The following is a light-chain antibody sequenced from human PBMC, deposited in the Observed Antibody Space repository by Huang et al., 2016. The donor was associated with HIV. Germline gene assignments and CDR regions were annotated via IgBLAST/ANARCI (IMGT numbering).Light chain of an antibody. Sequence: IQLTQSPSSLSASVGDRVTITCRASEGISRYLAWYQQKSGKAHKFLIYAASTLQSGVPSRFSGSGSGTDFTLTISSLHPEDFATYYCQQLNDYPLTFGQGTKVEIK. V-gene: IGKV1-9*01. CDR3: QQLNDYPLT. J-gene: IGKJ1*01. CDR1: EGISRY. CDR2: AAS.